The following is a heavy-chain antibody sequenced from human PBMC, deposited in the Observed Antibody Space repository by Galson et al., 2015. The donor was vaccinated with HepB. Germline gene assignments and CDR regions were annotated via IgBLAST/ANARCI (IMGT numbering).Heavy chain of an antibody. CDR1: GFTFSRYA. CDR2: ITSSGGNS. J-gene: IGHJ4*02. Sequence: CAASGFTFSRYAMTWVRQAPGKGLEWVSSITSSGGNSYYTESVKGRFTISRDNSKNTVLLQLNSLRVEDTAVYYCAKDGVMVAANPYHFHYWGQGTLVTVSS. D-gene: IGHD2-15*01. V-gene: IGHV3-23*01. CDR3: AKDGVMVAANPYHFHY.